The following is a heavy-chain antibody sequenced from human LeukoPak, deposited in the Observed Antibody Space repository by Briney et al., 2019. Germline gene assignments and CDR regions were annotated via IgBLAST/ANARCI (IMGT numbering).Heavy chain of an antibody. V-gene: IGHV4-59*01. CDR1: GGSISSYH. J-gene: IGHJ4*02. D-gene: IGHD6-19*01. Sequence: KPSETLSLTCTVSGGSISSYHWSWIRQPPGKGLEWIGYIYYSGSTNYNPSLKSRVTISVDTSKNQFSLKLSSVTAADTAVYYCARVRVRGWELQEIDYWGQGTLVTVSS. CDR3: ARVRVRGWELQEIDY. CDR2: IYYSGST.